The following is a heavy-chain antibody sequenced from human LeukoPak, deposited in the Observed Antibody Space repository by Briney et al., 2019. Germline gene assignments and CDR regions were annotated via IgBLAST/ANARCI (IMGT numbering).Heavy chain of an antibody. V-gene: IGHV4-39*07. J-gene: IGHJ4*02. CDR1: GGSISSSSYY. CDR3: ARDSTYGDLLDGGFFDY. D-gene: IGHD4-17*01. Sequence: SETLSLTCTVSGGSISSSSYYWGWIRQPPGKGLEWIGSIYYSGSTYYNPSLKSRVTISVDTSKNQFSLKLSSVTAADTAVYYCARDSTYGDLLDGGFFDYWGQGTLVTVSS. CDR2: IYYSGST.